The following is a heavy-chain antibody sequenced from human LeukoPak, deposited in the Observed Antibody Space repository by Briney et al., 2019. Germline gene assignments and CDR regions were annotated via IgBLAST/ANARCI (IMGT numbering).Heavy chain of an antibody. J-gene: IGHJ4*02. V-gene: IGHV3-9*01. CDR3: AKDTLGQRWLGN. Sequence: GGSLRLSCAASGFTFDDYAMHWVRQAPGKGLEWVSGISWDGGTIAYADTVQGRFTNSRDSAKNSLYLPLNSLRPEDTALYYCAKDTLGQRWLGNWGQGTLVTVSS. CDR1: GFTFDDYA. D-gene: IGHD6-19*01. CDR2: ISWDGGTI.